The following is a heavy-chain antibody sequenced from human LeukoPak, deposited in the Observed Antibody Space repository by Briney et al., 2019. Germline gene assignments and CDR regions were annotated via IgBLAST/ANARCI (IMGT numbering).Heavy chain of an antibody. CDR3: AKCIAAAGSAGYFQH. CDR1: GFTFSSYG. Sequence: GGSLRLSCAASGFTFSSYGMHWVRQAPGKGLEWVAFIRYDGSNKYYADSVKGRFTISRDNSKNTLYLQMNSLRAEDTAVYYCAKCIAAAGSAGYFQHWGQGTLVTVSS. D-gene: IGHD6-13*01. J-gene: IGHJ1*01. V-gene: IGHV3-30*02. CDR2: IRYDGSNK.